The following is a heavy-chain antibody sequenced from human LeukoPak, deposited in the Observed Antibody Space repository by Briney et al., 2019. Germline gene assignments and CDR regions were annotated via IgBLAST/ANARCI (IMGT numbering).Heavy chain of an antibody. Sequence: PSETLSLTCAVSGVSVSDYYWSWIRQSPEKGLEWIGEVSPGGYTTYNPSLRSRVIISEDTSENQLSLNVTSVTVADTALYYCARIRCGRGQARCYNHWAQGSLVTVSS. CDR3: ARIRCGRGQARCYNH. V-gene: IGHV4-34*01. CDR2: VSPGGYT. CDR1: GVSVSDYY. D-gene: IGHD2-21*01. J-gene: IGHJ5*02.